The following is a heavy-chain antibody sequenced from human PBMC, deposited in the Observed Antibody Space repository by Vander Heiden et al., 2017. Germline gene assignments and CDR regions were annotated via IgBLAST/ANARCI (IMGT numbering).Heavy chain of an antibody. CDR1: GGSISSYY. J-gene: IGHJ5*02. CDR2: IYYSGST. Sequence: QVQLQESGPGLVKPSETLSLTCTVSGGSISSYYWSWIRQPPGKGLEWIGYIYYSGSTNYNPSLNSRVTRAVYTSKNQFSLKLSSVTAADTAVYKCARIHPYYYYSCGYDRRENWFDPWVQGTLVTVSS. D-gene: IGHD3-22*01. V-gene: IGHV4-59*01. CDR3: ARIHPYYYYSCGYDRRENWFDP.